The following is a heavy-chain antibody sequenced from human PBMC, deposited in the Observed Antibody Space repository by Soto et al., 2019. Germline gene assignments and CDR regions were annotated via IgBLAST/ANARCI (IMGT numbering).Heavy chain of an antibody. D-gene: IGHD6-13*01. CDR1: GFSVTANS. CDR2: MHSDVST. Sequence: EMQVVESGGGLIQPGGSLRLSCAASGFSVTANSMSWVRQAPGKGLEWVSVMHSDVSTYYADSVKGRFIISRDNSKNTLDLQMSNLRAEDTAIYFCARELSGSWYNWFDPWGPGTLVSVSS. V-gene: IGHV3-53*01. CDR3: ARELSGSWYNWFDP. J-gene: IGHJ5*02.